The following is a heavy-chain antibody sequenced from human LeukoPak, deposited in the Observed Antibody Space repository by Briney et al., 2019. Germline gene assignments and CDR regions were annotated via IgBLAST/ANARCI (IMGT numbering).Heavy chain of an antibody. J-gene: IGHJ4*02. Sequence: WASVKVSCKVSGYTLTELSMHWVRQAPGQGLEWMGIINPSSGSTSYAQKFQGRVTMTRDTSTSTVYMELSSLRSEDTAVYYCARSLNYYDTSGSEAWGQGTLVTVSS. D-gene: IGHD3-22*01. CDR1: GYTLTELS. CDR2: INPSSGST. CDR3: ARSLNYYDTSGSEA. V-gene: IGHV1-46*01.